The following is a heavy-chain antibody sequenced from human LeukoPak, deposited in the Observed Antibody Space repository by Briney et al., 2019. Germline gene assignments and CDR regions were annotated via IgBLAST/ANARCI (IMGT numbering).Heavy chain of an antibody. CDR2: ISGSGDNT. CDR3: ARVCCYFDSGSKPNWFDP. J-gene: IGHJ5*02. V-gene: IGHV3-23*01. Sequence: GVLRLSCAASGFSFRDYAMSWVRQAPRRGLGWVSAISGSGDNTYYADSVRGRFTISRDNSKNTLDLQMNSLRAEDTALYYCARVCCYFDSGSKPNWFDPWGQGTLVTVSS. D-gene: IGHD3-10*01. CDR1: GFSFRDYA.